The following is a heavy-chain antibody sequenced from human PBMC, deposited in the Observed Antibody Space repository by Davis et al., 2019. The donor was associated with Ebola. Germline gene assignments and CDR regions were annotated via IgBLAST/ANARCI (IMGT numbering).Heavy chain of an antibody. J-gene: IGHJ2*01. D-gene: IGHD6-13*01. CDR2: ISYDGSNK. V-gene: IGHV3-30*04. Sequence: PGGSLRLSCAASGFTFSSYAMHWVRQAPGKGLEWVAVISYDGSNKYYADSVKGRFTISRDNSKNTLYLQMNSLRAEDTAVYYCARVGYSSSWSFEYFDLWGRGTLVTVSS. CDR3: ARVGYSSSWSFEYFDL. CDR1: GFTFSSYA.